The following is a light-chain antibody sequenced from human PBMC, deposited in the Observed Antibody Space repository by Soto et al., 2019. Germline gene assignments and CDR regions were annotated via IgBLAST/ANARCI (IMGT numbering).Light chain of an antibody. CDR3: QQYDNLPLT. Sequence: DIQMTQSPPSLSASVGDRVTITRQASQDISNYLNWYQHSPGKAPKLLIYDASNLETGVPSRFSGSGSGTDFTFTISSLQPEDIATYYCQQYDNLPLTFGPGTKVDIK. J-gene: IGKJ3*01. CDR2: DAS. CDR1: QDISNY. V-gene: IGKV1-33*01.